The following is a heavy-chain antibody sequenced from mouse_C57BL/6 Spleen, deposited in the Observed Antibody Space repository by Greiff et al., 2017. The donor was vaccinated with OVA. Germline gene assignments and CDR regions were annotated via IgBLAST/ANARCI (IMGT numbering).Heavy chain of an antibody. CDR3: ARDLRGYWYFDV. D-gene: IGHD3-3*01. V-gene: IGHV5-4*01. Sequence: EVQVVESGGGLVKPGGSLKLSCAASGFTFSSYAMSWVRQTPEKRLEWVATISDGGSYTYYPDNVKGRFTISRDNAKNNLYLQMSHLKSEDTAMYYCARDLRGYWYFDVWGTGTTVTVSS. CDR1: GFTFSSYA. CDR2: ISDGGSYT. J-gene: IGHJ1*03.